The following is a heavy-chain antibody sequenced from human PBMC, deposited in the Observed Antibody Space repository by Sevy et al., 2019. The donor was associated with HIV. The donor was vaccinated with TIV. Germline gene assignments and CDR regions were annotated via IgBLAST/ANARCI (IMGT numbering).Heavy chain of an antibody. Sequence: GGSLRLSCAASGFTFSSYWMSWVRQAPGKGLEWVANIKQDGSEKYYVNSVKGRFTISRDNAKNSLDLQMNSLRAEDTAVYYCAREGMGRFEYFQHWGQGTLVTVSS. V-gene: IGHV3-7*01. J-gene: IGHJ1*01. CDR1: GFTFSSYW. CDR3: AREGMGRFEYFQH. D-gene: IGHD2-8*01. CDR2: IKQDGSEK.